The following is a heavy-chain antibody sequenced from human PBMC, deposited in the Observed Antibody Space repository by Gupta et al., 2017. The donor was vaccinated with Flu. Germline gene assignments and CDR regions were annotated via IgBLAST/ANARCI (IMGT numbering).Heavy chain of an antibody. Sequence: QLQLQESGPGLVRPSETLSLTCSVSGGSISSSSYYWGWIRQPPGKGLEWIGSIYYSGSTYYNPSLKSRVTISVDTSKNQFSLKLSSVTAADTAVYYCARQAFGAVGIGAAVNCFDPWGQGTLVTVSS. CDR3: ARQAFGAVGIGAAVNCFDP. V-gene: IGHV4-39*01. CDR2: IYYSGST. D-gene: IGHD6-13*01. CDR1: GGSISSSSYY. J-gene: IGHJ5*02.